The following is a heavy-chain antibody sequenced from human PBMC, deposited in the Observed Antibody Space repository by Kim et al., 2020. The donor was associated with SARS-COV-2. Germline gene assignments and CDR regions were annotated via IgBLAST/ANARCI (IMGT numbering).Heavy chain of an antibody. CDR2: IYHSGST. Sequence: SETLSLTCAVSGGSISSSNWWSWVRQPPGKGLEWIGEIYHSGSTNYNPSLKSRVTISVDKSKNQFSLKLSSVTAADTAVYYCASSYGSGSYYNAAWGQGTLVTVSS. CDR3: ASSYGSGSYYNAA. J-gene: IGHJ4*02. D-gene: IGHD3-10*01. V-gene: IGHV4-4*02. CDR1: GGSISSSNW.